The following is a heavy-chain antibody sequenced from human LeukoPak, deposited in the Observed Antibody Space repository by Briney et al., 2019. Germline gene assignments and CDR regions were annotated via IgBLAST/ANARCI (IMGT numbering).Heavy chain of an antibody. D-gene: IGHD2-2*02. J-gene: IGHJ5*02. Sequence: SQTLSLTCTVSGASISSGGYYWSWLRQHPGKGLEWIAYIYYSGSTYYNPSLKSRFTISVDTSKNQFSLKLSSVTAADTAVYYCARGLEDIVVVPAAIGWFDHWGQGTLVTVSS. V-gene: IGHV4-31*03. CDR1: GASISSGGYY. CDR3: ARGLEDIVVVPAAIGWFDH. CDR2: IYYSGST.